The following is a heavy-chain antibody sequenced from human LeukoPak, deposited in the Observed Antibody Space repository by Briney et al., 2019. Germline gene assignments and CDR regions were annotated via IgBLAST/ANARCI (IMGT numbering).Heavy chain of an antibody. J-gene: IGHJ3*02. CDR2: INHSGST. CDR3: ARGHGITIFGVVTPLAFDI. V-gene: IGHV4-34*01. D-gene: IGHD3-3*01. Sequence: SETLSLTCAVYGGSFSGYYWSWIRQPPGKGLEWIGEINHSGSTNYNPSLNSRVTISVDTSKNQFSLKLSSVTAADTAVYYCARGHGITIFGVVTPLAFDIWGQGTMVTVSS. CDR1: GGSFSGYY.